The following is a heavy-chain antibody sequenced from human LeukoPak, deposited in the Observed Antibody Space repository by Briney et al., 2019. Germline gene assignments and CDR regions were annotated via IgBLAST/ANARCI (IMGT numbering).Heavy chain of an antibody. D-gene: IGHD3-3*01. CDR3: AKVKTICCYYYYYMDV. J-gene: IGHJ6*03. V-gene: IGHV3-23*01. CDR2: ITGSGSGT. Sequence: GGSLRLSCAASGFTFSNYAMSWVRQAPGKGLEWVSSITGSGSGTSYTDSVKGRFTISRDTSKNTLFLQMNSLRAEDTAVYYCAKVKTICCYYYYYMDVWGKGTTVTVSS. CDR1: GFTFSNYA.